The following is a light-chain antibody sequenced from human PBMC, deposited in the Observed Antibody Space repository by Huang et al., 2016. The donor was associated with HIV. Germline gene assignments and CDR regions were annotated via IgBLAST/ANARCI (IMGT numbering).Light chain of an antibody. J-gene: IGKJ5*01. V-gene: IGKV1-16*02. CDR1: QDISNA. Sequence: DIQMTQSPSSLSASVGDRVTITCRASQDISNALAWLQQKPGRAPRSLIYSIFKLQSGVPAKFSGNGSGTEFTLAISSLQPEDFATYYCQQYISYPITFGQGTRLEMK. CDR2: SIF. CDR3: QQYISYPIT.